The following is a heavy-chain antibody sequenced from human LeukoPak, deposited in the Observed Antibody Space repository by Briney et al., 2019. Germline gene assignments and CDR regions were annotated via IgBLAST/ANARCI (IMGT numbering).Heavy chain of an antibody. V-gene: IGHV3-30*02. CDR2: IRYDGSNK. J-gene: IGHJ4*02. CDR1: GFTFSRYS. CDR3: ALGSRYSSSWQPFDY. Sequence: GGSLRLSCAASGFTFSRYSMNWVRQAPGKGLEWVAFIRYDGSNKYYADSVKGRFTISRDNSKNTLYLQMNSLRAEDTAVYYCALGSRYSSSWQPFDYWGQGTLVTVSS. D-gene: IGHD6-13*01.